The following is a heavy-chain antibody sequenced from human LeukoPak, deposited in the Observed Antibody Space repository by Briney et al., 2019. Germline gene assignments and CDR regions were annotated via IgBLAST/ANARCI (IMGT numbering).Heavy chain of an antibody. CDR3: ARDQRLLGYCSSIACFPLYIGY. CDR1: GFTFSSYW. Sequence: GGSLRLSCAASGFTFSSYWMSWVRQAPGKGLEWVANINEDGSEIYYVDSVKGRVTISRDNAKNSLYLQMNSLRVEDTAVYYCARDQRLLGYCSSIACFPLYIGYWGQGALVTVSS. D-gene: IGHD2-2*01. CDR2: INEDGSEI. J-gene: IGHJ4*02. V-gene: IGHV3-7*01.